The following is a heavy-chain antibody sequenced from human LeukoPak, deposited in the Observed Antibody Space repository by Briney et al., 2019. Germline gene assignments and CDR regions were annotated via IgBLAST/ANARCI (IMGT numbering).Heavy chain of an antibody. J-gene: IGHJ5*02. D-gene: IGHD3-10*01. Sequence: SETLSLTCTVSGGSISSGSYYWSWIRQPAGKGLEWIARIYTSATTNYNPSLKSRVTISVDTSKNQFSLKLSSVTAADTAMYYCEREVTLYGSGSPSWLDPWGQGTLVTVSS. V-gene: IGHV4-61*02. CDR3: EREVTLYGSGSPSWLDP. CDR1: GGSISSGSYY. CDR2: IYTSATT.